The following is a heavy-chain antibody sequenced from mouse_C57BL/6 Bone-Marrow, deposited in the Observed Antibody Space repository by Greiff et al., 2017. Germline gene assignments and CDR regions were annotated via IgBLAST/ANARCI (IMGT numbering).Heavy chain of an antibody. CDR3: ARWGTTVVYFNY. D-gene: IGHD1-1*01. CDR1: GYTFTDYY. CDR2: IYPGSGKT. Sequence: QVQLKESGAELVRPGASVKLSCKASGYTFTDYYINWVKQRPGQGLEWIARIYPGSGKTYYNEKFKGKATLTAEKSSSTAYMQLSSLTSEDSAVYFCARWGTTVVYFNYWGQGTTLTVSS. J-gene: IGHJ2*01. V-gene: IGHV1-76*01.